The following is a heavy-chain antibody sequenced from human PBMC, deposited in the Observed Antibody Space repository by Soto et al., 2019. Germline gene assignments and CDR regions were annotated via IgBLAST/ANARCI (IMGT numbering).Heavy chain of an antibody. V-gene: IGHV3-13*01. CDR2: IGTAGDT. J-gene: IGHJ6*02. Sequence: HPGGSLRLSCAASGFTFSSYDMHWVRQATGKGLEWVSAIGTAGDTYYPGSVKGRFTISRENAKNSLYLQMNSLRAEDTAVYYCARSRAPYDPYYYYGMDVWGQGTTVTVSS. D-gene: IGHD5-12*01. CDR1: GFTFSSYD. CDR3: ARSRAPYDPYYYYGMDV.